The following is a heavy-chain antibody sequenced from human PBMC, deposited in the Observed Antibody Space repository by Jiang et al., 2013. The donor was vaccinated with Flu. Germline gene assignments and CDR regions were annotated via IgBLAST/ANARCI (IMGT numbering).Heavy chain of an antibody. Sequence: GAEVKKPGASVKVSCKASGYTFTSYDINWVRQATGQGLEWMGWMNPNSGNTGYAQKFQGRVTMTRNTSISTAYMELSSLRSEDTAVYYCASTHCGGDCYSYAFDIWGQGTMVTVSS. CDR2: MNPNSGNT. V-gene: IGHV1-8*01. CDR1: GYTFTSYD. D-gene: IGHD2-21*02. J-gene: IGHJ3*02. CDR3: ASTHCGGDCYSYAFDI.